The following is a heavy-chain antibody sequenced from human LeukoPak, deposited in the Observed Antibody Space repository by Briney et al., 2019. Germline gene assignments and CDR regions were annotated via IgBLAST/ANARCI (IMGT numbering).Heavy chain of an antibody. V-gene: IGHV1-18*01. CDR1: GYTFTSYG. J-gene: IGHJ4*02. CDR3: ARSILRYFDWLFSNESNFDY. Sequence: ASVKVSCKASGYTFTSYGISWVRQAPGQGLEWMGWISAYNGNTNYAQELQGRVTMTTDTSTSTAYMELRSLRSDDTAVYYCARSILRYFDWLFSNESNFDYWGQGTLVTVSS. CDR2: ISAYNGNT. D-gene: IGHD3-9*01.